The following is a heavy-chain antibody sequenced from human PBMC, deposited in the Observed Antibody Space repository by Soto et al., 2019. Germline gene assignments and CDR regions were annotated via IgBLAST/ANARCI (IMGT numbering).Heavy chain of an antibody. J-gene: IGHJ6*02. CDR3: ARRLGFGYRSTWAAMDV. D-gene: IGHD2-2*01. V-gene: IGHV5-51*01. CDR2: IYPGDFET. Sequence: ESLTSSRTSSGFSFTRYWIALVRQLPGKGLEWVGIIYPGDFETTYSPSFQGQVTISADTSINTAYLQWSGLKASDTATYYCARRLGFGYRSTWAAMDVWGQGTTVTVSS. CDR1: GFSFTRYW.